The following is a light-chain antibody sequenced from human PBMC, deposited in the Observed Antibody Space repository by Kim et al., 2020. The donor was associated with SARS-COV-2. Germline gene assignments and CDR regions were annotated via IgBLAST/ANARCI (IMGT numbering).Light chain of an antibody. V-gene: IGKV3-15*01. Sequence: EVLMTQSPATLSVFPGKRATLSCRASQSISSNIVWYQQKPGQAPRLLMYGASTRATGIPARFSGSGSGTEFTLTISSLQSEDFAVYYCQQFNNRPRTFGQGTKVDIK. J-gene: IGKJ1*01. CDR2: GAS. CDR1: QSISSN. CDR3: QQFNNRPRT.